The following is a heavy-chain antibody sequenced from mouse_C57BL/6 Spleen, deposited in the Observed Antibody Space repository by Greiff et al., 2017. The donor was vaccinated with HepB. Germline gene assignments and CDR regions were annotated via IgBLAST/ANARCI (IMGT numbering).Heavy chain of an antibody. Sequence: EVQRVESGPGLVKPSQSLSLTCSVTGYSITSGYYWNWIRQFPGNKLEWMGYISYDGSNNYNPSLKNRISITRDTSKNQFFLKLNSVTTEDTATYYCASDYGNYFDYWGQGTTLTVSS. CDR2: ISYDGSN. J-gene: IGHJ2*01. CDR3: ASDYGNYFDY. V-gene: IGHV3-6*01. CDR1: GYSITSGYY. D-gene: IGHD2-1*01.